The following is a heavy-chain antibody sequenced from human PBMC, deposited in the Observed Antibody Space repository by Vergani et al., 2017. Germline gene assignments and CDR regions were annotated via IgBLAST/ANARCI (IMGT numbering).Heavy chain of an antibody. CDR1: GFTFNEYW. D-gene: IGHD3-3*01. Sequence: EVELVESGGGLVQPGGSLRLSCAASGFTFNEYWMHWARQVPGKGLVWVSGMNGDGDTISYADSVKGRFTISRDNAKNTLFLQMNSLRAGDTAVYYCARARKFRVGVVWENWFDPWGQGTLVTVSS. V-gene: IGHV3-74*01. CDR2: MNGDGDTI. CDR3: ARARKFRVGVVWENWFDP. J-gene: IGHJ5*02.